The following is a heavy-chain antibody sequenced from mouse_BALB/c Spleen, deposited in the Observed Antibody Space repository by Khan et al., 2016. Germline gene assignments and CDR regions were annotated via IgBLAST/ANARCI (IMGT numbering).Heavy chain of an antibody. CDR1: GFSLSTSGMG. Sequence: QVTLKESGPGILQPSQTLSLTCSFSGFSLSTSGMGVGWIRQPSGKGLEWLAHIWWDDDKRYNPVLKSRLTIPKDTSSNQVFLKIASVDTADTATYYCARIGRWFLGDYWGQGTSVTVSS. D-gene: IGHD2-3*01. V-gene: IGHV8-8*01. CDR2: IWWDDDK. CDR3: ARIGRWFLGDY. J-gene: IGHJ4*01.